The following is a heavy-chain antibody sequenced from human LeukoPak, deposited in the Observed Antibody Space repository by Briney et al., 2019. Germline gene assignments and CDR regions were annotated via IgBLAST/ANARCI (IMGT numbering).Heavy chain of an antibody. CDR2: IYPGDSDT. CDR3: ARRGSTWNFDY. D-gene: IGHD3-16*01. CDR1: GYSFTSYW. J-gene: IGHJ4*02. Sequence: GESLRISCKGSGYSFTSYWISWVRQMPGKGLEWMGIIYPGDSDTRYSPSFQGQVTLSADKSISTAYLQWSSLKASDTAMYYCARRGSTWNFDYWGQGTLVTVSS. V-gene: IGHV5-51*01.